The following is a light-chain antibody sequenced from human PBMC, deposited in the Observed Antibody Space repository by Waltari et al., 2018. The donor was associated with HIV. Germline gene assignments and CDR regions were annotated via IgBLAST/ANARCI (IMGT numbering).Light chain of an antibody. Sequence: QSVLTQPPSVSGAPGQRVTISCTGSSSNIGAGYDVHPYQQFPGTAPKVLIYGNTYRPSGVPDRFSGSKSGSSASLLITGLQAEDDADYYCQSYDISLSGWVFGGGTKLTVL. J-gene: IGLJ3*02. V-gene: IGLV1-40*01. CDR3: QSYDISLSGWV. CDR2: GNT. CDR1: SSNIGAGYD.